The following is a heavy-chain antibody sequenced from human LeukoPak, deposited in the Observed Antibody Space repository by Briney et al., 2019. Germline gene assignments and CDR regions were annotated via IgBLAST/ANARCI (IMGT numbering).Heavy chain of an antibody. CDR2: MNPNSGNT. CDR3: ARGRSRENWFDP. Sequence: ASVKVSCKASGYTFTSYDINWVRQATGQGLEWMGWMNPNSGNTGYAQKFQGRVTITRNTSISTAYMELSSLRSEGTAVYYCARGRSRENWFDPWGQGTLVTVSS. V-gene: IGHV1-8*03. J-gene: IGHJ5*02. CDR1: GYTFTSYD.